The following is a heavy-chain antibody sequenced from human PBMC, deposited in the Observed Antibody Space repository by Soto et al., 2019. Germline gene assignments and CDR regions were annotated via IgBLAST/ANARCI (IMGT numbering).Heavy chain of an antibody. CDR1: GFRLSSYS. J-gene: IGHJ4*02. CDR2: ISGSSDKT. Sequence: GGSLRLSCAASGFRLSSYSMNWVRQAPGKGLEWVSGISGSSDKTFYADSVKGRFTISRDNSKNTLYLQMNSLRAEDTAVYYCAKDVYCSSTSCYWGIFDYWGQGTLVTVSS. D-gene: IGHD2-2*01. V-gene: IGHV3-23*01. CDR3: AKDVYCSSTSCYWGIFDY.